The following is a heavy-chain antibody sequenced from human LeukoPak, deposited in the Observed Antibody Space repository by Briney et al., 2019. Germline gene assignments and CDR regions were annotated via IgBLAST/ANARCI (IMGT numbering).Heavy chain of an antibody. CDR3: ARGPPFGESEMYFDY. V-gene: IGHV1-2*02. Sequence: GASVKVSCKASGYTFTGYYMHWVRQAPGQGLEWTGWINPKSGGTNYAQKFQGRVTMTRDTSISTVYMELSRLRSDDTAVYYCARGPPFGESEMYFDYWGQGTLVTFSS. CDR2: INPKSGGT. CDR1: GYTFTGYY. D-gene: IGHD3-10*01. J-gene: IGHJ4*02.